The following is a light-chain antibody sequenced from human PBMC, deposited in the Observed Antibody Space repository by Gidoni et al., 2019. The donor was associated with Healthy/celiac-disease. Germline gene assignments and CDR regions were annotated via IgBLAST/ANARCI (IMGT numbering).Light chain of an antibody. V-gene: IGKV1-39*01. CDR2: AAS. CDR3: QQSYSTPPYT. Sequence: IQMTQSPSSLSASVGDRVTITCRASHSISSYLNWYQQKPGKAAKLLIYAASSLQSGDPSRCSGGGSGTDFTLTISSLQPEDFATYYCQQSYSTPPYTFGEGTKLEIK. J-gene: IGKJ2*01. CDR1: HSISSY.